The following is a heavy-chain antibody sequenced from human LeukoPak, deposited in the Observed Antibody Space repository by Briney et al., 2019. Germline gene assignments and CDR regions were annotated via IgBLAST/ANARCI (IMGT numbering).Heavy chain of an antibody. J-gene: IGHJ3*02. CDR1: GYTFTGYY. Sequence: ASVTVSCKASGYTFTGYYMHWVRQAPGQGLEWMGWINPNSGGTNYAQKFQGWVTMTRDTSISTAYKELSRLRSDDTAVYYCARGQEWELLHAFDIWGQGTMVTVSS. V-gene: IGHV1-2*04. CDR3: ARGQEWELLHAFDI. CDR2: INPNSGGT. D-gene: IGHD1-26*01.